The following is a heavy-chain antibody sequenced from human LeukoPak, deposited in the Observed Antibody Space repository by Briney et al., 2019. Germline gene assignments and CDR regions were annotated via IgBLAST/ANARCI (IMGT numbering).Heavy chain of an antibody. Sequence: GGSLRLSCAASGFTFSGSAMHWVRQASGKGLEWVGRIRSKANSYATAYAASVKGRFTISRDDSKNTAYLQMNSLKTEDTAVYYCARRATGFDYWGQGTLVTVSS. J-gene: IGHJ4*02. CDR3: ARRATGFDY. D-gene: IGHD1-26*01. CDR1: GFTFSGSA. V-gene: IGHV3-73*01. CDR2: IRSKANSYAT.